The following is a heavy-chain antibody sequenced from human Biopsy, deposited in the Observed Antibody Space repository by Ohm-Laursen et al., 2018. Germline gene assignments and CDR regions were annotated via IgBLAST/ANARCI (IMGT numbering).Heavy chain of an antibody. Sequence: SQTLSLTRTVSGDSISSGGNYWSWIRQFPGKGLEWIAYIYHTGSTYYNPSLKSRLSIAIDTSKNQFSVSLRSVTAADTAVYYCARADMVTTIVDYWGQGTLVTVSS. CDR1: GDSISSGGNY. V-gene: IGHV4-31*03. J-gene: IGHJ4*02. D-gene: IGHD5-12*01. CDR3: ARADMVTTIVDY. CDR2: IYHTGST.